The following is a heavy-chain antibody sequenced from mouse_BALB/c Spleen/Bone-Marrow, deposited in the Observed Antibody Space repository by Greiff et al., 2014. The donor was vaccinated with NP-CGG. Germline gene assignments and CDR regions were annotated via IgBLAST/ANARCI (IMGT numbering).Heavy chain of an antibody. CDR3: ARDYSGYFDF. CDR1: GFTFTDYF. D-gene: IGHD5-1*01. J-gene: IGHJ2*01. CDR2: IRNKPNGYTT. Sequence: EVKLMESGGGLVQPGGSLRLSCTTSGFTFTDYFVTWVRQPPGKALEWLGFIRNKPNGYTTEYNPSVKGRFTISRDNSQGILYLQMNTLRAEDSAIYYCARDYSGYFDFWGQGTTLTVSS. V-gene: IGHV7-3*02.